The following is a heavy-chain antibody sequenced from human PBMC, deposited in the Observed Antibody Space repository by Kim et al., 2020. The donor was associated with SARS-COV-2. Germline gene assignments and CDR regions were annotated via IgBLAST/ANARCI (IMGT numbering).Heavy chain of an antibody. D-gene: IGHD1-26*01. CDR1: GYSFTSYW. V-gene: IGHV5-10-1*01. CDR3: ARLSRIIVGATREEVFDY. CDR2: IDPSDSYT. J-gene: IGHJ4*02. Sequence: GESLKISCKGSGYSFTSYWISWVRQMPGKGLEWMGRIDPSDSYTNYSPSFQGHVTISADKSISTAYLQWSSLKASDTAMYYCARLSRIIVGATREEVFDYWGQGTLVTVSS.